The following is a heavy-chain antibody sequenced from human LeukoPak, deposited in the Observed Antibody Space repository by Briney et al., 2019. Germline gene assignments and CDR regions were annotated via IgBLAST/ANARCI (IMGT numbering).Heavy chain of an antibody. V-gene: IGHV3-48*01. J-gene: IGHJ4*02. CDR2: ISSSSSTI. CDR1: GFTFSSYS. Sequence: GGSLRLSCAASGFTFSSYSMNWVRQAPGKGLEWVSYISSSSSTIYYADSVKGRFTISRDNAKNSLYLQMNSLRAEDTAVYYCARVQYGVDYDYWGQGTLVTVSS. CDR3: ARVQYGVDYDY. D-gene: IGHD5-24*01.